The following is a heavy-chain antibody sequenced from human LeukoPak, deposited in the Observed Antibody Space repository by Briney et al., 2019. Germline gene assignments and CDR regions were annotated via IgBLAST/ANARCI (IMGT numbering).Heavy chain of an antibody. CDR1: GGSFSGYY. CDR3: ACSSGYYYFDY. D-gene: IGHD3-22*01. V-gene: IGHV4-34*01. Sequence: SETLSLTCAVYGGSFSGYYWSWIRQPPGKGLEWIGEINHSGSTNYNPSLKSRVTISVDTSKNQFSLKLSSVTAADTAVYYCACSSGYYYFDYWGQGTLVTVSS. CDR2: INHSGST. J-gene: IGHJ4*02.